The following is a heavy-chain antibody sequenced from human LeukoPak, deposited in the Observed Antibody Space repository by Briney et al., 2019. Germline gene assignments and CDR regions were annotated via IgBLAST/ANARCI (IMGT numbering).Heavy chain of an antibody. J-gene: IGHJ3*02. CDR2: IYYSGST. Sequence: SQTLSLTCTVSGGSISSGGYYWSWIRQHPGKGLEWIGYIYYSGSTYYNPSLKSRVTISVDTSKNQFSLKLSSVTAADTAVYYCARVMVRGGADAFDIWGQGTMVTVSS. V-gene: IGHV4-31*03. D-gene: IGHD3-10*01. CDR1: GGSISSGGYY. CDR3: ARVMVRGGADAFDI.